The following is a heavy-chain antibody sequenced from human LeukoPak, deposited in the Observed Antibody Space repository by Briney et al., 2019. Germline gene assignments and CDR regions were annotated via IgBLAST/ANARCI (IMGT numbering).Heavy chain of an antibody. CDR3: AKERTLAIYYFDY. CDR1: GFSFSSYA. Sequence: PGGSLRLSCAASGFSFSSYAVTWVRQAPGKWLEWVSAISGSGGSTYYADSVKGRFTVSRDNSKNTLYLQMNSLRAEDTAVYYCAKERTLAIYYFDYWGQGTLVTVSS. J-gene: IGHJ4*02. V-gene: IGHV3-23*01. D-gene: IGHD3-3*01. CDR2: ISGSGGST.